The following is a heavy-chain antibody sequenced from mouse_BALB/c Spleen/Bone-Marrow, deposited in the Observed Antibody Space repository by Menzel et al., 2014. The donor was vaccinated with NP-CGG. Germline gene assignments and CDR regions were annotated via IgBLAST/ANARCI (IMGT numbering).Heavy chain of an antibody. CDR3: ARNYGNYVGAMDY. V-gene: IGHV2-6*02. Sequence: QVQLKQSGPGLVAPSQSLSITCTVSGFSLTSYGVHWVRQPPGKGLEWLVVIRSDGSTTYNSALKSRLSISKDNSKSQVFLKMNSLQTDDTAMYYCARNYGNYVGAMDYWGQGTSVTVSS. CDR1: GFSLTSYG. CDR2: IRSDGST. J-gene: IGHJ4*01. D-gene: IGHD2-1*01.